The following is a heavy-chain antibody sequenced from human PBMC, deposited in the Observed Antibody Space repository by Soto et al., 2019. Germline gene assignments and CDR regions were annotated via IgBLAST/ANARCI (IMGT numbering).Heavy chain of an antibody. V-gene: IGHV3-30-3*01. J-gene: IGHJ4*02. CDR2: ISYDGGNK. CDR3: AQPNGAQYWDYFDY. D-gene: IGHD2-8*01. CDR1: GFTFSTYD. Sequence: QVQLVESGGGVVQPGRSLRLSCAXSGFTFSTYDMHWVRQAPGKGLEWVALISYDGGNKYYADSVKGRFTISRDNSKNTVYLQMNSLRPDDSAVYHCAQPNGAQYWDYFDYWGQGILVTVSS.